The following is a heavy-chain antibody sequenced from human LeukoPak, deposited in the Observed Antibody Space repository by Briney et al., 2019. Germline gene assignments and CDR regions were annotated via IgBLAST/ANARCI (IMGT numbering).Heavy chain of an antibody. J-gene: IGHJ5*02. CDR2: IYYSGST. CDR1: SGSISTYY. D-gene: IGHD3-9*01. CDR3: ARSRLVRPGDWFDP. Sequence: SETLSLTCTVSSGSISTYYWSWIRQPPGKGLEWIGYIYYSGSTNYSPSLKSRVTISVDTSKNQFSLKLSSVTAADTAVYYCARSRLVRPGDWFDPWGQGTLVTVSS. V-gene: IGHV4-59*01.